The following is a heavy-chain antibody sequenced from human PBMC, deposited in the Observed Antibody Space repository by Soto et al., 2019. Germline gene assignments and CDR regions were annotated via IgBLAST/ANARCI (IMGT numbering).Heavy chain of an antibody. Sequence: GASVKVSCKASGYTFTGYYMHWVRQAPGQGLEWMGWINPNSGGTNYAQKFQGWVTMTRDTSISTAYMELSRLRSDDTAVYYCARVVGPGDYYYGMDVWGQGTTVTVSS. D-gene: IGHD2-15*01. CDR1: GYTFTGYY. CDR2: INPNSGGT. V-gene: IGHV1-2*04. J-gene: IGHJ6*02. CDR3: ARVVGPGDYYYGMDV.